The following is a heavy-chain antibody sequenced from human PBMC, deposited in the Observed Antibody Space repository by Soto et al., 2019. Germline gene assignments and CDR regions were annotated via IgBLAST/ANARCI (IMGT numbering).Heavy chain of an antibody. V-gene: IGHV3-33*01. Sequence: QVQLVESGGGVVQPGRSLRLSCAASGFTFSSYGMHWVRQAPGKGLEWVAVIWYDGSNKYYADSVKGRFTISRDNSKNTLYLQMNSLRAEDTAVYYCARDGDTAMDESWYGMDVWGQGTTVTVSS. CDR1: GFTFSSYG. J-gene: IGHJ6*02. CDR3: ARDGDTAMDESWYGMDV. CDR2: IWYDGSNK. D-gene: IGHD5-18*01.